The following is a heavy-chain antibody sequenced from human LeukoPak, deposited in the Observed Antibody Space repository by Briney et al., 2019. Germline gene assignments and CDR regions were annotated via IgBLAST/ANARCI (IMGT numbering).Heavy chain of an antibody. V-gene: IGHV1-58*02. J-gene: IGHJ3*02. D-gene: IGHD2-2*01. CDR2: IVVGSGNT. CDR1: GFTFTSSA. CDR3: AAGTSYCSSTSCFTRAFDI. Sequence: TSVKVSCKASGFTFTSSAMQWVRQARGQRLEWIGWIVVGSGNTNYAQKFQERVTITRDVSTSTAYMELSSLRSEDTAVYYCAAGTSYCSSTSCFTRAFDIWGQGTMVTVSS.